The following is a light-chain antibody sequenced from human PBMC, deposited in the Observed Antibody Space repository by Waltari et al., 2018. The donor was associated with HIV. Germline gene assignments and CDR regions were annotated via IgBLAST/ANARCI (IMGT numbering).Light chain of an antibody. V-gene: IGLV1-44*01. Sequence: QSVLTQPPSTSGTPGQRVTISCSGGSSNIGSNSVNWYQQFPGTAPKLLIHNNNQPPSGVPDQFSGSKSGTSASLAISGLQSEDEAHYYCAAWDDRLNGLVFSGGTKLTVL. CDR3: AAWDDRLNGLV. CDR1: SSNIGSNS. J-gene: IGLJ2*01. CDR2: NNN.